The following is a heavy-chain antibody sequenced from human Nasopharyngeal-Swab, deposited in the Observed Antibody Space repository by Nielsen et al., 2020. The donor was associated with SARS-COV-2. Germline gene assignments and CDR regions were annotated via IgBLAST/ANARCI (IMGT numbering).Heavy chain of an antibody. V-gene: IGHV1-69*01. Sequence: WVRQAPGQGLEWMGGIIPIFGTANYAQKFQGRVTITADESTSTAYMELSSLRSEDTAVYYCARDQRRGYSGYDHTYFDYWGQGTPVTVSS. CDR2: IIPIFGTA. CDR3: ARDQRRGYSGYDHTYFDY. J-gene: IGHJ4*02. D-gene: IGHD5-12*01.